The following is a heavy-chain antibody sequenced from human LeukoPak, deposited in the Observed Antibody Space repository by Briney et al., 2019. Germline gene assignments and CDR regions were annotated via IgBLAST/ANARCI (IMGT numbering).Heavy chain of an antibody. Sequence: GGSLRLSCAASGFTFSSYGMHWVRQAPGKGLEWVAAIWYDGSNKYYADSVKGRFTISRDNSKNTLYLQMNSLRAEDTAVYYCAREESGYDYGYFGHWGQGTLVTVSS. D-gene: IGHD5-12*01. CDR1: GFTFSSYG. CDR3: AREESGYDYGYFGH. CDR2: IWYDGSNK. V-gene: IGHV3-33*01. J-gene: IGHJ4*02.